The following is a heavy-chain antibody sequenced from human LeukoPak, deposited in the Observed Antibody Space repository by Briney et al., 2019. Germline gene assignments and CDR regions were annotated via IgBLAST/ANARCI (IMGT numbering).Heavy chain of an antibody. CDR3: AKDYGSGGSFDY. J-gene: IGHJ4*02. CDR2: ISYDGSNK. V-gene: IGHV3-30*18. CDR1: GFTFSSYG. Sequence: GGSLRLSCAASGFTFSSYGMHWVRQAPGKGLECVAVISYDGSNKYYADSVKGRFTISRDNSKNTLYLQMNSLRAEDTAVYYCAKDYGSGGSFDYWGQGTLVTVSS. D-gene: IGHD2-15*01.